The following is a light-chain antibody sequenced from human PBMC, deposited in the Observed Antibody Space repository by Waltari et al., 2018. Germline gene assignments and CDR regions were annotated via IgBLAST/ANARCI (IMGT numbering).Light chain of an antibody. J-gene: IGKJ4*01. CDR1: QSVFNY. Sequence: EIVLTQSPATLSLSAGERATLSCRASQSVFNYLAWYQQKPGQAPRLLIYDTSKRATGIPARFSGRGSGTDFTLTISNLEAEDFALYFCQQGSVLPLTFGGGTKVDIK. CDR3: QQGSVLPLT. V-gene: IGKV3-11*01. CDR2: DTS.